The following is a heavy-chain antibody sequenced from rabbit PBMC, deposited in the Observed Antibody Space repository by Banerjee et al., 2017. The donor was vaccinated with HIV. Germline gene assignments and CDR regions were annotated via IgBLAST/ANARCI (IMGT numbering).Heavy chain of an antibody. Sequence: QEQLKETGGGLVQPGGSLTLSCKASGFDFSNYGVSWVRQAPGKGLEWIGYIDPVFGSPYYANWVKGRFTISKTSSTTVTLQMTSLTAADTATYFCARRASYIGYGYAALNLWGPGTLVTVS. CDR1: GFDFSNYG. CDR2: IDPVFGSP. D-gene: IGHD6-1*01. CDR3: ARRASYIGYGYAALNL. J-gene: IGHJ4*01. V-gene: IGHV1S39*01.